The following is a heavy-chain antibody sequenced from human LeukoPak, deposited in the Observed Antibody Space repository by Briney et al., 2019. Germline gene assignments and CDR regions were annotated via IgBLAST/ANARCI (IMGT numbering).Heavy chain of an antibody. D-gene: IGHD3-10*01. CDR1: GYDFTGYY. Sequence: ASVKVPCKASGYDFTGYYVHWVRQAPGHGFEWMGWVNPRNGGTHYAQNFQGRVTITGDTSITTAYMELGSLTSDDTAVYYCATGLQYGLWGVPYFYYMHAWGKGTTVTVSS. CDR2: VNPRNGGT. CDR3: ATGLQYGLWGVPYFYYMHA. J-gene: IGHJ6*03. V-gene: IGHV1-2*02.